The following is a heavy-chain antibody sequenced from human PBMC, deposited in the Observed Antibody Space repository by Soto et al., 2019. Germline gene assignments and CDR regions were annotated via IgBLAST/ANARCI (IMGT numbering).Heavy chain of an antibody. V-gene: IGHV2-5*02. CDR3: AHYFYGVTDY. J-gene: IGHJ4*02. Sequence: QITLKESGPTLVKPTQTLTLTCTFSGFSLSTSGVGVGWIRQPPGKALEWLALIYWDDDKRYSPSLKSRLTITKDTSKNPVVLTMTSMDPVDTATYYCAHYFYGVTDYWGQGTLVTVSS. D-gene: IGHD4-17*01. CDR2: IYWDDDK. CDR1: GFSLSTSGVG.